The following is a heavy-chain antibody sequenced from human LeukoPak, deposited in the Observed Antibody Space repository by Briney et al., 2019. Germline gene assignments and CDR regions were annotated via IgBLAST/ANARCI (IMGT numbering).Heavy chain of an antibody. D-gene: IGHD2-2*02. CDR1: GGSISSGGYY. J-gene: IGHJ5*02. CDR2: IYHSGST. Sequence: PSETLSLTCTVSGGSISSGGYYWSWIRQPPGKGLEWIGYIYHSGSTYYNPSLKSRVTISVDRSKNQFSLRLSSVTAADTAVYYCARGGLRCGTNCYTWFDPWGQGILVTVSS. V-gene: IGHV4-30-2*01. CDR3: ARGGLRCGTNCYTWFDP.